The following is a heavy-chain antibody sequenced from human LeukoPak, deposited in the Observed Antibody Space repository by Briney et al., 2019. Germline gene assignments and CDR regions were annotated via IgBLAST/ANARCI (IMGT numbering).Heavy chain of an antibody. CDR2: LNPSGGST. J-gene: IGHJ4*02. CDR1: GYTFTSYY. D-gene: IGHD3-22*01. V-gene: IGHV1-46*01. Sequence: ASVKVSCKASGYTFTSYYMHWVRQAPGQGLEWMGILNPSGGSTSYAQKFQGRVTMTRDTSTSTVYMELSSLRSEDTAVYYCARELGGSVIYYDSSGYYGYWGQGTLVIVSS. CDR3: ARELGGSVIYYDSSGYYGY.